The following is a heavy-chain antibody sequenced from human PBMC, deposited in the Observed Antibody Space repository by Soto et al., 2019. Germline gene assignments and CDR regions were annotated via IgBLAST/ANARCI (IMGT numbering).Heavy chain of an antibody. J-gene: IGHJ4*02. CDR2: IYYSGST. CDR1: GGSISSYY. Sequence: PSETLSLTCTVSGGSISSYYWSWIRQPPGKGLEWIGYIYYSGSTNYNPSLKSRVTISVDTSKNQFSLKLSSVTAADTAVYYCARRYRGIFDYCGQGTLVPVSS. V-gene: IGHV4-59*01. D-gene: IGHD3-16*02. CDR3: ARRYRGIFDY.